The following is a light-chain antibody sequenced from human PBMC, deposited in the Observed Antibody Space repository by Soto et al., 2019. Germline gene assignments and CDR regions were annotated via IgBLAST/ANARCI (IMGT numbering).Light chain of an antibody. CDR2: SAS. J-gene: IGKJ2*01. Sequence: MLSQSPGTLSLSPGERATLSCRASQSVRSSQLAWYQHKPGQAPRLLIYSASSRATGIPDRFSGSGSGTDFTLTISRLEPEDFAVYYCQQYANSPPYTFGQGTKVDIK. V-gene: IGKV3-20*01. CDR1: QSVRSSQ. CDR3: QQYANSPPYT.